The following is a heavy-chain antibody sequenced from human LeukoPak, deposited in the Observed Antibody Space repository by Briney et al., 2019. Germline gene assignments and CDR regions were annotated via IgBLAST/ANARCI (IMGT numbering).Heavy chain of an antibody. V-gene: IGHV1-18*01. CDR3: ARNMFRGGTVLDY. Sequence: ASVTVSRQASGYTFTSYVITWVRPPPAKGLAWMGWISPYYGKPKYAHKPQGRVTMTTDKSTRTAYMEARSQRSGDTAVYYCARNMFRGGTVLDYWGQGTLVSVSS. CDR2: ISPYYGKP. CDR1: GYTFTSYV. J-gene: IGHJ4*02. D-gene: IGHD3-10*01.